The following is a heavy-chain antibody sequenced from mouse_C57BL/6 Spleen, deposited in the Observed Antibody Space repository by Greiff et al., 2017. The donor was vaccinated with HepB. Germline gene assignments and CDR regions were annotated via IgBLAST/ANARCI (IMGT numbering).Heavy chain of an antibody. CDR2: INPSNGGT. CDR1: GYTFTSYW. Sequence: QVQLQQPGTELVKPGASVKLSCKASGYTFTSYWMHWVKQRPGQGLEWIGNINPSNGGTNYNEKFKSKATLTVDKSSSTAYMQLSSLTSEGSAVYYCARSQNYDYDGYYYAMDYWGQGTSVTVSS. CDR3: ARSQNYDYDGYYYAMDY. V-gene: IGHV1-53*01. J-gene: IGHJ4*01. D-gene: IGHD2-4*01.